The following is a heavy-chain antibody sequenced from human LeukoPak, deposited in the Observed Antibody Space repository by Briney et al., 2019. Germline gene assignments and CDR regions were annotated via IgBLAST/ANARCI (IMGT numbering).Heavy chain of an antibody. CDR3: AKDRAYCSSTSCYLDAFDI. Sequence: PGGSLRLSCAASGFTVSSNYMSWVRQAPGKGLEWVSVIYSGGSTYYADSVKGRFTISRDNSKNTLYLQMNSLRAEDTAVYYCAKDRAYCSSTSCYLDAFDIWGQGTMVTVSS. D-gene: IGHD2-2*01. J-gene: IGHJ3*02. CDR2: IYSGGST. V-gene: IGHV3-53*01. CDR1: GFTVSSNY.